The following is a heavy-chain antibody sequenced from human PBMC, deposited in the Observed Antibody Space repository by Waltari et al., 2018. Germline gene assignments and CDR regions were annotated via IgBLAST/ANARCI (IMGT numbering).Heavy chain of an antibody. CDR2: IIPIFGTA. J-gene: IGHJ6*02. CDR3: ASLRITMVRGVPLYYYYGMDV. Sequence: QVQLVQSGAEVKKPGSSVKVSCKASGGTFSSYAISWVRKAPGQGLEWMGGIIPIFGTANYAQKFQGRVTITADESTSTAYMELSSLRSEDTAVYYCASLRITMVRGVPLYYYYGMDVWGQGTTVTVSS. CDR1: GGTFSSYA. V-gene: IGHV1-69*01. D-gene: IGHD3-10*01.